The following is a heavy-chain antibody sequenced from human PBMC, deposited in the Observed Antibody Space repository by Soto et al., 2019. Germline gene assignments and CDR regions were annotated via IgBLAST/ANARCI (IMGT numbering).Heavy chain of an antibody. CDR3: AKDATLRGSGNYWTVIIFDY. CDR2: ISGSGGST. Sequence: EVQLLESGGGLVQPGGSLRLSCAASGFTFSSFAMSWVRQAPGKGLEWVSAISGSGGSTLYADSVKGRFTISRDNSKNTVYLQMNSLRAEDTAVYYCAKDATLRGSGNYWTVIIFDYWGQGTLVTVSS. J-gene: IGHJ4*02. V-gene: IGHV3-23*01. CDR1: GFTFSSFA. D-gene: IGHD3-10*01.